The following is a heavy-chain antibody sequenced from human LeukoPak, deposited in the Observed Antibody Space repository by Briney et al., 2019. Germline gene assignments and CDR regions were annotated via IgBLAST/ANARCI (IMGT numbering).Heavy chain of an antibody. CDR2: IYHSGRT. J-gene: IGHJ4*02. V-gene: IGHV4-4*02. CDR3: ASNGYSYGYALDY. CDR1: GGSISSSHR. D-gene: IGHD5-18*01. Sequence: SETLSLTCAVSGGSISSSHRCRWFRQPPRKELPRSGEIYHSGRTNYNLSLKSRLTISVDKSKNQFSLKLSSVTAADTAVYHCASNGYSYGYALDYWGQGTLVTVSS.